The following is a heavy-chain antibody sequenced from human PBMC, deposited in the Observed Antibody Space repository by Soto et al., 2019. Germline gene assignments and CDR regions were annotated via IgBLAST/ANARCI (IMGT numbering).Heavy chain of an antibody. V-gene: IGHV3-74*01. Sequence: EVQLVESGGGLVQPGGSLRLSCAASGFTFSTYWMHWVRQAPGKGPVWVSRISSDGSVTDYAGSVKGRFTISRDNAKNTLYLQMNRLRAEDTAVYYCASAMTSGGATTKGDYWGQGTLVTVSS. J-gene: IGHJ4*02. CDR3: ASAMTSGGATTKGDY. CDR1: GFTFSTYW. CDR2: ISSDGSVT. D-gene: IGHD1-26*01.